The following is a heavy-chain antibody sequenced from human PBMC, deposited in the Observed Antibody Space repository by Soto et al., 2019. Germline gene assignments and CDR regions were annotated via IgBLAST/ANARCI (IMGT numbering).Heavy chain of an antibody. CDR1: GGTFSSYA. J-gene: IGHJ4*02. CDR2: IIPIFGTA. D-gene: IGHD2-15*01. CDR3: ASIHCSGGSCYSSVFDY. V-gene: IGHV1-69*13. Sequence: GASVKVSCKASGGTFSSYAISWVRQAPGQGLEWMGGIIPIFGTANYAQKFQGRVTITADESTSTAYMELSGLRSEDTAVYYCASIHCSGGSCYSSVFDYWGQGTLVTVSS.